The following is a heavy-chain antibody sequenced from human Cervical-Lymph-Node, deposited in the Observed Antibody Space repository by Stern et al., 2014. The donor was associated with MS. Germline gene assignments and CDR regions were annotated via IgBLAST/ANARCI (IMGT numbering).Heavy chain of an antibody. D-gene: IGHD6-19*01. J-gene: IGHJ4*02. CDR3: ARDRHHASSGWFYFEY. CDR1: GGTFNNYA. CDR2: IIPDFGTA. Sequence: DQLVESGAEVKKPGSSVQVSCKASGGTFNNYAISWVRQAPGQGLEWMGGIIPDFGTANYAQKFQGRVTITADASTGTAYMELSSLRSEDTATYFCARDRHHASSGWFYFEYWGQGTLVTVSS. V-gene: IGHV1-69*01.